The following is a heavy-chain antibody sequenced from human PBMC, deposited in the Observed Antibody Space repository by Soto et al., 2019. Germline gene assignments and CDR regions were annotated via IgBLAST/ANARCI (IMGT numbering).Heavy chain of an antibody. CDR1: GFTFDDYG. CDR3: AKDRNVWGSYTFDY. CDR2: INWNGGST. J-gene: IGHJ4*02. Sequence: GGSLRLSCAASGFTFDDYGMSWVRQAPGKGLEWVSGINWNGGSTGYADSVKGRFTISRDNAKNSLYLQMNSLRTEDTALYYCAKDRNVWGSYTFDYWGQGTLVTVSS. D-gene: IGHD3-16*01. V-gene: IGHV3-20*04.